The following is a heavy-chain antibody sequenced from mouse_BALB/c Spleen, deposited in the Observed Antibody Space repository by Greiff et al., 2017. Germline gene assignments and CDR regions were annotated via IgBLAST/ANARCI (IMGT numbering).Heavy chain of an antibody. CDR3: ARTGNYDSSFAY. V-gene: IGHV2-2*02. CDR2: IWSGGST. CDR1: GFSLTSYG. J-gene: IGHJ3*01. Sequence: VQLQQSGPGLVQPSQSLSITCTVSGFSLTSYGVHWVRQSPGKGLEWLGVIWSGGSTDYNAAFISRLSISKDNSKSQVFFKMNSLQANDTAIYYWARTGNYDSSFAYWGQGTLVTVSA. D-gene: IGHD2-4*01.